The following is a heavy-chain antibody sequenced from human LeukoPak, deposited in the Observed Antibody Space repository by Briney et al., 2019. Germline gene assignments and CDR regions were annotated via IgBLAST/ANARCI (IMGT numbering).Heavy chain of an antibody. CDR1: GYTFTGYY. V-gene: IGHV1-2*02. CDR3: ARPYYYDRIGFDP. CDR2: INPNSGGT. Sequence: ASVTVSCKASGYTFTGYYMHWVRQAPGQGLEWMGWINPNSGGTNYAQKFQGRVTMTRDTSISTAYMELSRLRSDDTAVYYCARPYYYDRIGFDPWGQGTLVTVSS. J-gene: IGHJ5*02. D-gene: IGHD3-22*01.